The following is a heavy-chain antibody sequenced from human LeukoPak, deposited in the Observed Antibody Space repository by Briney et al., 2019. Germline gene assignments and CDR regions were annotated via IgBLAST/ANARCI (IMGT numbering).Heavy chain of an antibody. CDR3: ARGEGSSSWARYYYYYMDV. CDR1: GGSISSYY. CDR2: IYTSGST. V-gene: IGHV4-4*07. Sequence: PSETLSLTCTVSGGSISSYYWSWIRQPAGKGLEWIGRIYTSGSTSYNPSLKSRVTMSVDTSKNQFSLKLSSVTAADTAVYYCARGEGSSSWARYYYYYMDVWGKGTTVTVSS. J-gene: IGHJ6*03. D-gene: IGHD6-13*01.